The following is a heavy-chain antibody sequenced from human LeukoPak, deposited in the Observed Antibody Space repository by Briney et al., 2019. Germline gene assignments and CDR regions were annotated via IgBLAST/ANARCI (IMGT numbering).Heavy chain of an antibody. CDR2: INWNGGST. V-gene: IGHV3-20*04. CDR3: ARSPGYSYGYEAD. D-gene: IGHD5-18*01. CDR1: VFTFDDYG. Sequence: GGSLRLSCAASVFTFDDYGMSWVRQAPGKGLEWVSGINWNGGSTGYADSVKGRFTVSRDNAKNSLYLQMNSLRAEDTALYYCARSPGYSYGYEADWGQGTLVTVSS. J-gene: IGHJ4*02.